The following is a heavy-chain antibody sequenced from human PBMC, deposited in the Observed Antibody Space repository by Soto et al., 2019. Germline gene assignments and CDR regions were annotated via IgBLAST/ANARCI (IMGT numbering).Heavy chain of an antibody. V-gene: IGHV4-34*01. Sequence: PSETLSLTCAVYGGSFSDYYWSWIRQPPGKGLEWIGEINHSGSTNYNPSLKSRVTISVDTSKNQFSLKLSSVTAADTALYYCARTIRKYSSNWRYFDYWGQGALVTVS. CDR1: GGSFSDYY. CDR3: ARTIRKYSSNWRYFDY. D-gene: IGHD6-13*01. CDR2: INHSGST. J-gene: IGHJ4*02.